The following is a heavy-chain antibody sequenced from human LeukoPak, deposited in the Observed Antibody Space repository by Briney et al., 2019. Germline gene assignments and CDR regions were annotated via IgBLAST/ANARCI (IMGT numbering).Heavy chain of an antibody. V-gene: IGHV3-23*01. D-gene: IGHD6-13*01. J-gene: IGHJ3*01. CDR1: GLTFRSYA. CDR2: VTGDGETT. CDR3: AKDYLGQLVMFDV. Sequence: GGSLRLSRAASGLTFRSYAMSWVRQAPGKGLEWVSSVTGDGETTFYADSVKGRFFVSRDNSRNTLFLTMNSLRVEDTALYYCAKDYLGQLVMFDVWGQGTMVTVSS.